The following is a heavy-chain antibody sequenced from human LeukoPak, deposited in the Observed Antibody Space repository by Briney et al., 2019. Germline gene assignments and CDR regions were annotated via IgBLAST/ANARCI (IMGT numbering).Heavy chain of an antibody. Sequence: GGSLRLSCAASGFTFSSYTMNWVRQAPGKGLEWVSSISLSSSYIYYADSLKGRFTISRDNAKNSLYLQMNSLRAEDTAVYYCARDQTAAGNFDYWGQGTLVTVSS. CDR3: ARDQTAAGNFDY. CDR1: GFTFSSYT. V-gene: IGHV3-21*04. D-gene: IGHD6-13*01. J-gene: IGHJ4*02. CDR2: ISLSSSYI.